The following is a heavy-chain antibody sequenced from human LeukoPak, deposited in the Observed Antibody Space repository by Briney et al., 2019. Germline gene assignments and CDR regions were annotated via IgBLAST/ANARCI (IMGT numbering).Heavy chain of an antibody. J-gene: IGHJ4*02. CDR3: AKSNGYGLIDY. CDR2: MFHSGST. V-gene: IGHV4-38-2*02. D-gene: IGHD5-12*01. Sequence: SETLSLTCTVSGYSISSGYYWGWIRQPPGKGLEWIGSMFHSGSTYYNPSLKSRVTMSVDTSKNQFSLKLSSVTAADTAMYYCAKSNGYGLIDYWGQGTLVTVSS. CDR1: GYSISSGYY.